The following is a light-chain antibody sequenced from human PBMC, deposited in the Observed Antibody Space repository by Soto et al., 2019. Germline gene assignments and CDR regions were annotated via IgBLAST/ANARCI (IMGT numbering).Light chain of an antibody. CDR3: QLFGRSRT. J-gene: IGKJ1*01. V-gene: IGKV3-20*01. CDR1: QNVGGSY. Sequence: EILFTQSPGTLSLSPGERATLSCRASQNVGGSYVGWYQQKPGQGPRLLIFGASSRATGIPDRFSGSGSGTDFTLTISRLEPEDFDVYYCQLFGRSRTFGQGTKVDIK. CDR2: GAS.